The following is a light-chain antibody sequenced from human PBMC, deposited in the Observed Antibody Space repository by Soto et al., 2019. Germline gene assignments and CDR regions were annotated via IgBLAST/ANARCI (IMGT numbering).Light chain of an antibody. J-gene: IGKJ4*01. V-gene: IGKV1-9*01. CDR3: QQLSRYPLT. Sequence: DIQLTQSPSFLSASVGDTVTITCRASQALSNYLAWYQQRPGKAPDLLIYPASTLQSGVPSRFSGSGSETEFSLTIRALQPEDFATYYCQQLSRYPLTFGGGTKVEIK. CDR2: PAS. CDR1: QALSNY.